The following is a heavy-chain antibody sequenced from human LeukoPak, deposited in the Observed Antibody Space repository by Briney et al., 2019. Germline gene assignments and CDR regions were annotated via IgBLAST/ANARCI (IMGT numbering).Heavy chain of an antibody. Sequence: ASVKVSCKASGYTFTSYYMHWVRQAPGQGLEWMGRIIPILGIANYAQKFQGRVTITADKSTSTAYMELSSLRSEDTAVYYCARDYDSWSSYWGQGTLVTVSS. J-gene: IGHJ4*02. CDR2: IIPILGIA. D-gene: IGHD3-22*01. CDR3: ARDYDSWSSY. V-gene: IGHV1-69*04. CDR1: GYTFTSYY.